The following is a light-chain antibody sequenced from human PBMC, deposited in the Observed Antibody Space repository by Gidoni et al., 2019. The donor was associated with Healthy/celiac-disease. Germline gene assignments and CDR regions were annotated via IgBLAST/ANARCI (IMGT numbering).Light chain of an antibody. CDR1: QSVSSSY. CDR3: QQYGSSPGGT. Sequence: DIVLTQSPGTLSLSPGESATLSCRASQSVSSSYLAWYPQKPGQAPRLLLYGASSRATGIPDRFSGSGSGTDFTLTISRLEPEDLAVYYCQQYGSSPGGTFGQGTKVEIK. V-gene: IGKV3-20*01. J-gene: IGKJ1*01. CDR2: GAS.